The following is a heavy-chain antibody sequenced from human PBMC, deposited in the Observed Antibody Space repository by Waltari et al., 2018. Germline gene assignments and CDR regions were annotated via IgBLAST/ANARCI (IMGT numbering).Heavy chain of an antibody. CDR1: GGSISSYY. CDR2: IYYSGST. V-gene: IGHV4-59*01. Sequence: QVQLQESGPGLVKPSETLSLTCTVAGGSISSYYWSWLRQPPGKGLEWIGYIYYSGSTNYNPSLKSRVTISVDTSKNQFSLKLSSVPAADTAVYYCARGNEGFDYWGQGTLVTVSS. J-gene: IGHJ4*02. CDR3: ARGNEGFDY. D-gene: IGHD3-10*01.